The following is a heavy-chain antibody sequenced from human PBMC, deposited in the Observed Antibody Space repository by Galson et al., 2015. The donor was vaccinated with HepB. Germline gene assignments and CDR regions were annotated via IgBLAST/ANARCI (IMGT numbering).Heavy chain of an antibody. Sequence: QSGAEVKKPGESLRISCKGSGYNFSNYWISWVRQMPGKGLGWMGKIDPLDSYVKYSPSFQGHVTLSVDKFINTAYLQWSSLKASDTAIYFCVGLGGYWSGGSCCSAYWFGPWGQGTLVTGSS. J-gene: IGHJ5*02. CDR3: VGLGGYWSGGSCCSAYWFGP. CDR2: IDPLDSYV. CDR1: GYNFSNYW. D-gene: IGHD2-15*01. V-gene: IGHV5-10-1*01.